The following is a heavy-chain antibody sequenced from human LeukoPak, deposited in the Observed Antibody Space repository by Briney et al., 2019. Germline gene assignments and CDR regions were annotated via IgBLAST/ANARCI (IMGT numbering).Heavy chain of an antibody. J-gene: IGHJ3*02. V-gene: IGHV3-53*01. D-gene: IGHD3-22*01. Sequence: PGGSLRLSCAASGFTVSSNYMSWVRQAPGKGLEWVSVIYNDDNTYYADSVKGRFTISRDNSKNTLYLQMNSLRAEDTAVYYCARDLYDSSGYSPDAFDIWGQGTMVTVSS. CDR1: GFTVSSNY. CDR3: ARDLYDSSGYSPDAFDI. CDR2: IYNDDNT.